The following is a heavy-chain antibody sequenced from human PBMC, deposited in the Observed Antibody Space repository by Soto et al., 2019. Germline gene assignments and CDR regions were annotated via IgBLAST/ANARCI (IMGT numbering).Heavy chain of an antibody. J-gene: IGHJ5*02. V-gene: IGHV3-23*01. CDR3: AKPRGGIAARRRGNGFDP. CDR1: GFTFSSYA. Sequence: EVQLLESGGGLVQPGGSLRLSCAASGFTFSSYAMSWVRQAPGKGLEWVSAISGSGGSTYYADSVKGRFTISRDNSKNTLYLQMNSLRAEDTAVYYCAKPRGGIAARRRGNGFDPWGQGTLVTVSS. D-gene: IGHD6-6*01. CDR2: ISGSGGST.